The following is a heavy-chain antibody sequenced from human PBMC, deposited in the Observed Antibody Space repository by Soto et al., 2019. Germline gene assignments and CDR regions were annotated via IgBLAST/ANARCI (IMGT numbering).Heavy chain of an antibody. CDR2: IIPIFGTA. V-gene: IGHV1-69*01. Sequence: QVQLVQSGAEVKKPGSSVKVSCKASGGTFSSYAISWVRQAPGQGLEWMGGIIPIFGTANYAQKFQGRVTITADESTSTAYRELSSLRSEDTAVYYCARPYSSSWDYYYGMDVWGQGTTVTVSS. CDR1: GGTFSSYA. CDR3: ARPYSSSWDYYYGMDV. D-gene: IGHD6-13*01. J-gene: IGHJ6*02.